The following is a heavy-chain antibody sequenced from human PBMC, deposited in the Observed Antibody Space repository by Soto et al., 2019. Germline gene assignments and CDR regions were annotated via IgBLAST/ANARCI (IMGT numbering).Heavy chain of an antibody. V-gene: IGHV3-23*01. Sequence: PGGSLRLSCAASGFTFSSYALSWVRQAPGKGLEWVSVISGGGGTTYYADSVKGRFTISRDNSKNTLYLQMNSLRAEDTAVYYCAKGGLFYSGVYYYFDYWGQGTLVTVSS. D-gene: IGHD3-3*01. CDR3: AKGGLFYSGVYYYFDY. CDR1: GFTFSSYA. CDR2: ISGGGGTT. J-gene: IGHJ4*02.